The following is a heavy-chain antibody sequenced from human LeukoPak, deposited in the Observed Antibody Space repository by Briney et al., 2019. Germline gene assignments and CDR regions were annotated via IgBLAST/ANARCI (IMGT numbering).Heavy chain of an antibody. CDR3: ARDEYYYDSSGYFYYFDY. J-gene: IGHJ4*02. Sequence: GGSLRLSCAASGFTFSDYYMSWIRQAPGKGLEWVSYISSSGSTIYYADSAKGRFTISRDNAKNSLYLQMNSLRAEDTAVYYCARDEYYYDSSGYFYYFDYWGQGTLVTVSS. CDR2: ISSSGSTI. CDR1: GFTFSDYY. D-gene: IGHD3-22*01. V-gene: IGHV3-11*01.